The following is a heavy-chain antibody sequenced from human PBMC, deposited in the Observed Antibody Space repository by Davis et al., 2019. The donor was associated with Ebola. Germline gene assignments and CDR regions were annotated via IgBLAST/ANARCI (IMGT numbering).Heavy chain of an antibody. V-gene: IGHV3-48*01. CDR2: ISSSSSTI. CDR1: GFTFSSYS. J-gene: IGHJ6*02. CDR3: ARTMTTQRYYYGMDV. Sequence: PGGSLRLSCAASGFTFSSYSMNWVRQAPGKGLEWVSYISSSSSTIYYADSVKGRFTISRDNSKNTLYLQMNSLRAEDTAVYYCARTMTTQRYYYGMDVWGQGTTVTVSS. D-gene: IGHD4-11*01.